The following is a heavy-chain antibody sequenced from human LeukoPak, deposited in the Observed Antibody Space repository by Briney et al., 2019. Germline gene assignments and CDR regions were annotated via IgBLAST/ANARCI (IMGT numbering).Heavy chain of an antibody. CDR1: GFTFSSYS. CDR3: AREPFWSGYYSNLHIDY. D-gene: IGHD3-3*01. V-gene: IGHV3-21*01. CDR2: ISSGSTYI. J-gene: IGHJ4*02. Sequence: GGSLRLSCAASGFTFSSYSMNWVRQAPGKGLEWVSSISSGSTYIDYADSMKGRVTISRDNAKNSLYLQMNSLRAEDTAVYYCAREPFWSGYYSNLHIDYWGQGTLVTVSS.